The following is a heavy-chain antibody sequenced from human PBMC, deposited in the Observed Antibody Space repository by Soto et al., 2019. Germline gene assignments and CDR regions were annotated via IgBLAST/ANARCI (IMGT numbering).Heavy chain of an antibody. Sequence: PSETLSLTCTVSGGSISSYYWSWIRQPPGKGLEWIGYIYYSGSTNYNPSLKSRVTISVDTSKNQFSLKLSSVTAADTAVYYCARGTLGIVAYGMDVWGQGTTVTVSS. CDR3: ARGTLGIVAYGMDV. J-gene: IGHJ6*02. CDR1: GGSISSYY. V-gene: IGHV4-59*01. D-gene: IGHD7-27*01. CDR2: IYYSGST.